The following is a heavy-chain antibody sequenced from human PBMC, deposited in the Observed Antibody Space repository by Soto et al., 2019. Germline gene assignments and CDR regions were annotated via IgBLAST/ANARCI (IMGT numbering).Heavy chain of an antibody. D-gene: IGHD1-26*01. CDR2: INSRSSYI. CDR1: GFTFSSYS. V-gene: IGHV3-21*01. J-gene: IGHJ1*01. CDR3: ARDPSDLWEPDQYFQH. Sequence: GSLILSRAASGFTFSSYSMNLVRQARGKGLEWVSSINSRSSYIYYADSVKGRFTISRDNAKNSLYLQMKSLRGEDTAVYYCARDPSDLWEPDQYFQHWGQGTRVTVSS.